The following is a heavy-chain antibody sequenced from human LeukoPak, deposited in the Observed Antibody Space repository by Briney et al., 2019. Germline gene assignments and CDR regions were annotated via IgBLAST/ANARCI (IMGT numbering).Heavy chain of an antibody. CDR2: IHTSGTT. Sequence: SETLSLTCTVSGGSMSSYYWSLIRQPAGKGLEWIGRIHTSGTTYYNPSLKSRVTMSVDTSKNQFSLRLTSVTAADTAVYYCARGDYFDGGGRNWFDPWGQGTLVAVSS. D-gene: IGHD3-16*01. CDR3: ARGDYFDGGGRNWFDP. V-gene: IGHV4-4*07. CDR1: GGSMSSYY. J-gene: IGHJ5*02.